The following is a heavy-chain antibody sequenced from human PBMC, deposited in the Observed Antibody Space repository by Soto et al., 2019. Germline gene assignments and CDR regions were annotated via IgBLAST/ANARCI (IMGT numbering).Heavy chain of an antibody. D-gene: IGHD1-1*01. CDR1: GDSVSRKSAA. Sequence: LSQTLSLTCAISGDSVSRKSAAWSWIRQSPSRGLEWLGRTYYRSKWYNDYAVSVESRITLNPDTSKNQLSLQLNSMTPEDTAVYYCAREPVTGAFDIWGQGTMVTVSS. J-gene: IGHJ3*02. V-gene: IGHV6-1*01. CDR2: TYYRSKWYN. CDR3: AREPVTGAFDI.